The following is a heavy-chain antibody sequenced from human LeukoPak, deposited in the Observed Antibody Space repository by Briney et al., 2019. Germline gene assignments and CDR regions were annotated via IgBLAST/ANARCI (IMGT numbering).Heavy chain of an antibody. CDR1: GYTFTSYA. Sequence: GASVKVSCKASGYTFTSYAMNWVRQAPGQGLEWMGWINTNTGNPTYAQGFTGRFVFSLDTSVSTAYLQISSLKAGDTAVYYCARGRYYYDSSGYNNWFDPWGQGTLVTVSS. D-gene: IGHD3-22*01. CDR3: ARGRYYYDSSGYNNWFDP. J-gene: IGHJ5*02. CDR2: INTNTGNP. V-gene: IGHV7-4-1*02.